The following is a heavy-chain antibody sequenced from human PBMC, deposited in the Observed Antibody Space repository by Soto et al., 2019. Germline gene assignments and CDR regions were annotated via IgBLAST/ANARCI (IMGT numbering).Heavy chain of an antibody. CDR3: ARVGSSWYGWFDP. Sequence: QVQLQQWGAGLLKPSETLSLTCAVYGGSFSGYYWSWIRQPPGKGLEWIGEINHSGSTNYNPSLKSRVTRSVDTSKNQFSLKLSSVTAADTAVYYCARVGSSWYGWFDPWGQGTLVTVSS. CDR2: INHSGST. V-gene: IGHV4-34*01. CDR1: GGSFSGYY. J-gene: IGHJ5*02. D-gene: IGHD6-13*01.